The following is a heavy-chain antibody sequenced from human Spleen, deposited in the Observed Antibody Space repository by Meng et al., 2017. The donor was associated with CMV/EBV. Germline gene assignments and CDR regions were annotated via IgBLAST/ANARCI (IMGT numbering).Heavy chain of an antibody. J-gene: IGHJ4*02. D-gene: IGHD1-26*01. CDR1: GYTFTGYY. V-gene: IGHV1-2*02. CDR2: INPNSGGT. CDR3: ARGVGASSFDY. Sequence: ASVKVSCKASGYTFTGYYMHWVRQAPGQGLEWMGWINPNSGGTNYVQKFQGRVTMTRDTSISTAYMELSRLRSDDTAVYYCARGVGASSFDYWGQGTLVTVSS.